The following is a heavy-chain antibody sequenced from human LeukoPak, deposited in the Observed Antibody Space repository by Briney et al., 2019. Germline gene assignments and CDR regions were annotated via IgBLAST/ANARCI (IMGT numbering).Heavy chain of an antibody. J-gene: IGHJ6*03. V-gene: IGHV4-4*02. CDR1: GDSIGSGNW. D-gene: IGHD2-2*01. CDR3: AREVPGAGYYYYIDV. CDR2: IYHTGDT. Sequence: SGTLSLTCTISGDSIGSGNWWSWVRQPPGKGLEWIGEIYHTGDTNYNPSVKSPVTISVDKSRNQFSLRLTSVTAADTALYFCAREVPGAGYYYYIDVWGKGTTVTVSS.